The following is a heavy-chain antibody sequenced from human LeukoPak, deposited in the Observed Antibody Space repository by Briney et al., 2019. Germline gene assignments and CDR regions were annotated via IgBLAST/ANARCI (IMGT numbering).Heavy chain of an antibody. D-gene: IGHD3-10*01. CDR1: GFSFSTYG. CDR2: IWYDESHQ. J-gene: IGHJ5*02. Sequence: SGGSLRLSCAAYGFSFSTYGMHWVRQAPGKGPEWVAVIWYDESHQYYADSVKGRFTISRDMSNNTLYLQMNSLRVDDTALYYCARDLGLRYGSGTYRFDPWDQGTLVIVSS. CDR3: ARDLGLRYGSGTYRFDP. V-gene: IGHV3-33*01.